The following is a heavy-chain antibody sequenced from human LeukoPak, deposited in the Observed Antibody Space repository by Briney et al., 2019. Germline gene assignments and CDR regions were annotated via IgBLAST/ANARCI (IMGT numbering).Heavy chain of an antibody. J-gene: IGHJ5*02. Sequence: SETLSLTCTVSGGSISSSSYYWGWIRQPPGKGLEWIGSIYYSGSTYYNPSLKSRVTISVDTSKNQFSLKLSSVTAADTAVYYCARRYSSSWYAWFDPWGQGTLVTVSS. CDR2: IYYSGST. D-gene: IGHD6-13*01. CDR1: GGSISSSSYY. CDR3: ARRYSSSWYAWFDP. V-gene: IGHV4-39*01.